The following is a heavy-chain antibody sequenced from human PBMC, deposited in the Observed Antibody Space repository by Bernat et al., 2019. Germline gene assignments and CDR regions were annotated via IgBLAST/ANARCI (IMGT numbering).Heavy chain of an antibody. Sequence: QVQLQESGPGLVKPSETLSLTCTVSGDSISPYYWSWIRQPPGKGLEWIGYISYSGSTSYNPSLKSRVTISVDTSRNQFSLKLTSVTAADTALYFCAKGSGNVEYWGQGALVTVSS. CDR2: ISYSGST. V-gene: IGHV4-59*01. CDR3: AKGSGNVEY. CDR1: GDSISPYY. J-gene: IGHJ4*02.